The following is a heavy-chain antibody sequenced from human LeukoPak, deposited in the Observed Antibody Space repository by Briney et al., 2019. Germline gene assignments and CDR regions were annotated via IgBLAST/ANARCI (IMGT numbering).Heavy chain of an antibody. CDR3: ARDGYNWNPYYYYGMDV. CDR1: GGSISSGSYY. J-gene: IGHJ6*02. CDR2: IYSSGSS. V-gene: IGHV4-61*02. D-gene: IGHD1-20*01. Sequence: SETLSLTCTVSGGSISSGSYYWSWIRQPAGKGLEWIGRIYSSGSSNYNPSLKSRVTMSVVTSKNLFSLKLTSVTAADTAVYYCARDGYNWNPYYYYGMDVWGQGTTVTVSS.